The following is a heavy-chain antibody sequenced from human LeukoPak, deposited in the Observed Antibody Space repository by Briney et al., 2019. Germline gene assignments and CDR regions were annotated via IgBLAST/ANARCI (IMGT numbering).Heavy chain of an antibody. J-gene: IGHJ4*02. Sequence: GGSLRLSCATSGFTFSSYAMSWVRQAPGKGLEWVSAISGSGGSTYYADSVKGRFTISRDNSKTTLYLQMNSRRAEDTAVYYCAKVFGDTDPCSGYDYWGQGTLVTVSS. D-gene: IGHD2-15*01. CDR2: ISGSGGST. V-gene: IGHV3-23*01. CDR3: AKVFGDTDPCSGYDY. CDR1: GFTFSSYA.